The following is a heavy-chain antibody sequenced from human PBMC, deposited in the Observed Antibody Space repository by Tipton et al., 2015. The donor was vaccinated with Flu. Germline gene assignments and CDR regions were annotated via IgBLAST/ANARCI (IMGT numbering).Heavy chain of an antibody. J-gene: IGHJ6*02. Sequence: TLSLTCTVSGGSISSRSYYWGWIRQPPGKRLEWIGSIYYSGSTYYNPSLKSRVTISVDTSKNQFSLKLSSVTAADTAVYYCARDQVGLLPASYYYYGMDVWGQGTTVTVSS. CDR2: IYYSGST. CDR3: ARDQVGLLPASYYYYGMDV. V-gene: IGHV4-39*07. CDR1: GGSISSRSYY. D-gene: IGHD2-2*01.